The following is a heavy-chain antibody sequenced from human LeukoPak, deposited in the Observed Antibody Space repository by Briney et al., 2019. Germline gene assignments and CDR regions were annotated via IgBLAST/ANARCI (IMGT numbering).Heavy chain of an antibody. V-gene: IGHV1-2*02. Sequence: GSVKVSCKASGYTFTGYYMHWVRQAPGQGLEWMGWINPNSGGTNYAQKFQGRVTMTRDTSISTGYMELSRLRSEDTAVYYCARGIAAAGNRWFDPWGQGTLVTVSS. CDR1: GYTFTGYY. CDR2: INPNSGGT. J-gene: IGHJ5*02. CDR3: ARGIAAAGNRWFDP. D-gene: IGHD6-13*01.